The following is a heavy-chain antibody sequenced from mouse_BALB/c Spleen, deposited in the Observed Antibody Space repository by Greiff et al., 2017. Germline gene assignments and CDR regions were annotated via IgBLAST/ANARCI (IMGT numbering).Heavy chain of an antibody. D-gene: IGHD1-1*01. J-gene: IGHJ3*01. V-gene: IGHV4-1*02. CDR2: INPDSSTI. CDR1: GVDFSRYW. CDR3: AREELRTTWFAY. Sequence: AAGGVDFSRYWMSWVRQAPGKGLEWIGEINPDSSTINYTPSLKDKFIISRDNAKNTLYLQMSKVRSEDTALYYCAREELRTTWFAYWGQGTLVTVSA.